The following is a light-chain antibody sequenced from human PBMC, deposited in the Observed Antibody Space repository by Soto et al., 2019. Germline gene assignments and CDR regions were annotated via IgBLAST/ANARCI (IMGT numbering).Light chain of an antibody. CDR3: QQYTPALT. V-gene: IGKV3-20*01. J-gene: IGKJ4*01. CDR1: QTVNNNY. Sequence: EIVLTQSPGTLSLSPGERATLSCRASQTVNNNYLAWYQQRPGQAPRLLIYGASSRAAGIPDRFSGSGSGTDFTLTIRRLEPEDFAVYYCQQYTPALTFGGGTKVEIK. CDR2: GAS.